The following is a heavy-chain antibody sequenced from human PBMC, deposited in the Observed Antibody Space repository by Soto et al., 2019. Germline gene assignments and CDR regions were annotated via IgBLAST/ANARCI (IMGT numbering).Heavy chain of an antibody. CDR3: AAELGFGKLSVV. CDR1: GDTFKNCV. Sequence: QVQVVQSGVEVRRPGSSVKVSCKASGDTFKNCVISWVRQAPGQGLEWMGGIIPLFGTTDFAQRFQGRLTITTDESTTTAYMELCRLRSEDTATYYCAAELGFGKLSVVWGQGTTVIVSS. CDR2: IIPLFGTT. J-gene: IGHJ6*02. D-gene: IGHD3-10*01. V-gene: IGHV1-69*01.